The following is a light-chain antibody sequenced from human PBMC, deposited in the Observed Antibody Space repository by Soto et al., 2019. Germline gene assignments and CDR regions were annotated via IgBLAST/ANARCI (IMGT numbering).Light chain of an antibody. V-gene: IGLV2-14*03. Sequence: QSALTQPASVSGSPGQSIAISCTGTSSDIGDYNYVSWYQHHPGKVPKLMIYDVSNQPSGVSDRFSGSMSGNTASLTISGLQPEDEADYYCSSYTGGSTVVFGGGTKLTVL. J-gene: IGLJ2*01. CDR2: DVS. CDR1: SSDIGDYNY. CDR3: SSYTGGSTVV.